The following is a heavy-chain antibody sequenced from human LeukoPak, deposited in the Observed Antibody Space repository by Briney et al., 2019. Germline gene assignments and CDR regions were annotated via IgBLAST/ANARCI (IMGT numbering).Heavy chain of an antibody. J-gene: IGHJ4*02. D-gene: IGHD3-10*01. CDR3: AREGLEGFFFDY. CDR1: GFKFSDYY. V-gene: IGHV3-11*04. CDR2: ITNSGTTM. Sequence: GGSLRLSCEASGFKFSDYYMNWIRQAPGKGLEWVSYITNSGTTMYYADSVKGRFTISRDNTKNSLYLQMDSLRPEDTAVYYCAREGLEGFFFDYWGQGTLVTVSS.